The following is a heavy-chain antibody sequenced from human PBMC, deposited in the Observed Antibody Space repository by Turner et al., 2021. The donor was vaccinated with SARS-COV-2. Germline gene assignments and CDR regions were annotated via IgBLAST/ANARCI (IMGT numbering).Heavy chain of an antibody. J-gene: IGHJ4*02. CDR2: FDPEDVET. CDR3: ATGYAYCGGDCSIHY. Sequence: QVQLVQSGAEVKKPGASVKVSCKVSGYPPTELSMHWVRQAPGKGLEWMGGFDPEDVETIYAQKFQGRVTMTEDTSTDTAYMELSSLRSEDTAVYYCATGYAYCGGDCSIHYWGQGTLVTVSS. V-gene: IGHV1-24*01. CDR1: GYPPTELS. D-gene: IGHD2-21*02.